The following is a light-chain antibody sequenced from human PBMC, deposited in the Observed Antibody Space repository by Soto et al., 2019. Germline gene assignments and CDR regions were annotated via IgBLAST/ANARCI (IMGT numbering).Light chain of an antibody. Sequence: DVVMTQSPLSLSVTLGQPASISCRSSQSLVFSDGIAYLNWFQQRPGQSPRRLIYRASNRDSGVPGRFSGSGSDTDFTLKIRRGEAEDVGVYYCMQGRHWPPTFGQGTKVEIK. CDR2: RAS. CDR1: QSLVFSDGIAY. V-gene: IGKV2-30*01. CDR3: MQGRHWPPT. J-gene: IGKJ1*01.